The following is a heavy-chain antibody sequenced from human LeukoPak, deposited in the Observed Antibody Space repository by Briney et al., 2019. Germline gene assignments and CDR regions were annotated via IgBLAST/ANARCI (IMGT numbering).Heavy chain of an antibody. D-gene: IGHD5-18*01. CDR1: GFTFDDYA. Sequence: PGGSLRLSCLASGFTFDDYAMHWVRQAPGKGLEWVSGISWNSGSIDYADSVKGRFTITRDNAKKSLNLHMNSLRPEDTALYYCVKVSGYSYGYFDFWGQGTLVTVSS. V-gene: IGHV3-9*01. J-gene: IGHJ4*02. CDR2: ISWNSGSI. CDR3: VKVSGYSYGYFDF.